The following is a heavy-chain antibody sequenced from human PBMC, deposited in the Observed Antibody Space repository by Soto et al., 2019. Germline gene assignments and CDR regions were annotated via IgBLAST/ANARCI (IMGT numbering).Heavy chain of an antibody. CDR3: AKERSSGGSSSVDP. D-gene: IGHD2-15*01. Sequence: LRLSCAASGFTFSSYGMHWVRQAPGKGLEWVAVISYDGSNKYYADSVKGRFTISRDNSKNTLYLQMDSLRAEDTAVYYCAKERSSGGSSSVDPWDQGTLVTVSS. J-gene: IGHJ5*02. V-gene: IGHV3-30*18. CDR2: ISYDGSNK. CDR1: GFTFSSYG.